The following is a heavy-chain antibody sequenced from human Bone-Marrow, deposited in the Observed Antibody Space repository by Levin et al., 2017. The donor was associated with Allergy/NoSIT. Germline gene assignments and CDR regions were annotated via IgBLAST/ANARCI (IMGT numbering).Heavy chain of an antibody. D-gene: IGHD7-27*01. CDR1: GSSISSHS. CDR3: TNGLTGEAL. CDR2: IKPDGTGA. V-gene: IGHV3-74*01. J-gene: IGHJ4*02. Sequence: GESLKISCAASGSSISSHSLNWVRQAPGKGLMFVAIIKPDGTGANYADSVKGRFTISRDNSKSTLFLQMNSLRGEDTGIYYCTNGLTGEALWGRGTPVTVSS.